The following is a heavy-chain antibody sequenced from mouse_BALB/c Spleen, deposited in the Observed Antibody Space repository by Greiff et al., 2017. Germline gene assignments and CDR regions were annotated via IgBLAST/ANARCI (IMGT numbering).Heavy chain of an antibody. CDR2: ILPGSGST. CDR3: ARDYRYDDGAMDY. J-gene: IGHJ4*01. Sequence: QVQLKQSGAELMKPGASVKISCKATGYTFSSYWIEWVKQRPGHGLEWIGEILPGSGSTNYNEKFKGKATFTADTSSNTAYMQLSSLTSEDSAVYYCARDYRYDDGAMDYWGQGTSVTVAS. CDR1: GYTFSSYW. V-gene: IGHV1-9*01. D-gene: IGHD2-14*01.